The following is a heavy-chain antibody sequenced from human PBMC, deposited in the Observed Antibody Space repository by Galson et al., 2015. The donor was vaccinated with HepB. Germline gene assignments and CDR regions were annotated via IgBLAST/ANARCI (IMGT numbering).Heavy chain of an antibody. CDR1: GGSISTYY. V-gene: IGHV4-59*01. Sequence: ETLSLTCTVSGGSISTYYWSWIRQPPGKGLEWIGSVYYTGSTNYNPSLKSRLIISVDATASQFSLILFSVTAADSAVYYCARDPYFGSHNYFSSYGLDVWGQGTTVTVSS. D-gene: IGHD3-10*01. J-gene: IGHJ6*02. CDR2: VYYTGST. CDR3: ARDPYFGSHNYFSSYGLDV.